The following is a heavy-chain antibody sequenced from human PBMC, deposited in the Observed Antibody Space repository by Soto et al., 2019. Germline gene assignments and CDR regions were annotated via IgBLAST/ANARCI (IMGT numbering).Heavy chain of an antibody. CDR3: ARRVGITIFGVVTPDAFDI. D-gene: IGHD3-3*01. Sequence: SETLSLTCTVSGGSISSSSYYWGWIRQPPGKGLEWIGSIYYSGSTYYNPSLKSRVTISVDTSKNQFSLKLSSVTAADTAVYYCARRVGITIFGVVTPDAFDIWGQGTMVTVSS. CDR1: GGSISSSSYY. V-gene: IGHV4-39*01. CDR2: IYYSGST. J-gene: IGHJ3*02.